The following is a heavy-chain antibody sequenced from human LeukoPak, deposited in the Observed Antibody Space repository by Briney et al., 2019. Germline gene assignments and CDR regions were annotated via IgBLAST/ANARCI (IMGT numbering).Heavy chain of an antibody. J-gene: IGHJ6*03. CDR3: ASSGGDIVATIPLYYYYYMDV. CDR1: GYTFTGYY. V-gene: IGHV1-2*02. CDR2: INPNSGGT. Sequence: ASVKVSCKASGYTFTGYYMHWVRQAPGQGLEWMGWINPNSGGTNYAQKFQGRVTMTRDTSISTAYMELSRLRSEDTAVYYCASSGGDIVATIPLYYYYYMDVWGKGTTVTVSS. D-gene: IGHD5-12*01.